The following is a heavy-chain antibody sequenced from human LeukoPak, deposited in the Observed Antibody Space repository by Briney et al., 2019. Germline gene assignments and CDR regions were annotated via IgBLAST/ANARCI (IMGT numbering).Heavy chain of an antibody. CDR3: ASSYDSSGLDAFDI. J-gene: IGHJ3*02. CDR1: GGSLSSYY. D-gene: IGHD3-22*01. Sequence: SETLSLTCTVSGGSLSSYYWSWIRQPPGKGLEWIGYIYYSGSTNYNPSLKSRVTISVDTSKNQFSLKLSSVTAADTAVYYCASSYDSSGLDAFDIWGQGTMVTVSS. V-gene: IGHV4-59*08. CDR2: IYYSGST.